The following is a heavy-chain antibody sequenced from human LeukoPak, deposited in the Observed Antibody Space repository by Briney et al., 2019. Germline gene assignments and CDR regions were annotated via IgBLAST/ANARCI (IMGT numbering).Heavy chain of an antibody. Sequence: ASVKVSCKASGYTFTSYGISWVRQAPGQGLEWMGWISAYNGNTNYAQKFQGRVTMTRDTSISTAYMELSRLRSDDTAVYYCARSAGVAAHYYYMDVWGKGTTVTISS. CDR1: GYTFTSYG. D-gene: IGHD2-15*01. V-gene: IGHV1-18*01. J-gene: IGHJ6*03. CDR3: ARSAGVAAHYYYMDV. CDR2: ISAYNGNT.